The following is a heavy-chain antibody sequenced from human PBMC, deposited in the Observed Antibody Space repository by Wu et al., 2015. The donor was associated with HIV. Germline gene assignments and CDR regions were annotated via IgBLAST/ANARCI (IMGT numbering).Heavy chain of an antibody. V-gene: IGHV1-69*13. J-gene: IGHJ3*02. CDR2: IIPIFGTA. CDR1: GGTFSSYA. CDR3: ARRYCSGGSCRQPDAFDY. Sequence: QVQLVQSGAEVKKPGSSVKVSCKASGGTFSSYAISWVRQAPGQGLEWMGRIIPIFGTANYAQKFQGRVTITADESTSTAYMELSSLRSEDTAVYYCARRYCSGGSCRQPDAFDYLGPRDNGHRSLQ. D-gene: IGHD2-15*01.